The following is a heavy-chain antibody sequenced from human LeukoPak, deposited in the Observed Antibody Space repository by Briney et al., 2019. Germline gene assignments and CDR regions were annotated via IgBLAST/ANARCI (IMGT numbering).Heavy chain of an antibody. V-gene: IGHV4-34*01. D-gene: IGHD5-12*01. Sequence: PSEALSLTCAVYGGSFSGYYWSWIRQPPGEGLEWIGEINHSGSTNYNPSLKSRVTISVDTSKNQFSLKLSSVTAADTAVYYCATSAPGYSGYDCWFDPWGQGTLVTVSS. CDR3: ATSAPGYSGYDCWFDP. J-gene: IGHJ5*02. CDR1: GGSFSGYY. CDR2: INHSGST.